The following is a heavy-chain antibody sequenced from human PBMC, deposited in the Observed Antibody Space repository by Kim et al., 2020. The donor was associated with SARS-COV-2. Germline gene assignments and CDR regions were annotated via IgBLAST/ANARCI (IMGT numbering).Heavy chain of an antibody. CDR3: ARDKAAAGLNWFDP. V-gene: IGHV1-69*13. J-gene: IGHJ5*02. CDR2: IIPIFGTA. Sequence: SVKVSCKASGGTFSSYAISWVRQAPGQGLEWMGGIIPIFGTANYAQKFQGRVTITADESTSTAYMELSSLRSEDTAVYYCARDKAAAGLNWFDPWGQGTLVTVSS. D-gene: IGHD6-13*01. CDR1: GGTFSSYA.